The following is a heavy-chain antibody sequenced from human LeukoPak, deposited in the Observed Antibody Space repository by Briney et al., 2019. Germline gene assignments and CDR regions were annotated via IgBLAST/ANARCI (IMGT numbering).Heavy chain of an antibody. D-gene: IGHD2-15*01. J-gene: IGHJ5*02. CDR1: GLTFSSSW. CDR3: ARNLAPLRGGSCYYH. CDR2: ISYDGSNK. V-gene: IGHV3-30-3*01. Sequence: PGGSLRLSCAVSGLTFSSSWMDWVRQAPGKGLEWVAVISYDGSNKYYADSVKGRFTISRDNSKNTLYLQMNSLRAEDTAVYYCARNLAPLRGGSCYYHWGQGTLVTVSS.